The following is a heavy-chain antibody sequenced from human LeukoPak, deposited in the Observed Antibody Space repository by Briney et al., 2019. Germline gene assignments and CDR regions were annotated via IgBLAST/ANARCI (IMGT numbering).Heavy chain of an antibody. J-gene: IGHJ4*02. CDR3: ARRRYSGSSQHFDY. CDR1: GGSFSGYY. Sequence: PSETLSLTCAVYGGSFSGYYWSWIRQPPGKGLEWIGEINHSGSTNYNPSLKSRVTISVDTSMNQFSLKLSSVTAADTAVYYCARRRYSGSSQHFDYWGQGTLVTVSS. CDR2: INHSGST. D-gene: IGHD1-26*01. V-gene: IGHV4-34*01.